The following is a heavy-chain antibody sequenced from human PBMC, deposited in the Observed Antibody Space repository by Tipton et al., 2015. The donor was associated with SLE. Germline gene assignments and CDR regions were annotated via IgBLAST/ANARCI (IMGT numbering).Heavy chain of an antibody. Sequence: TLSLTCAVYGGSFSGYYWSWIRQPPGKGLEWIGEINHSGSTNYNPSLKSRVTISADTSKNQFSLKLASVTAADTAVYFCARGGVGGYDYFDNWGRGTTVTVSS. V-gene: IGHV4-34*01. D-gene: IGHD5-12*01. CDR3: ARGGVGGYDYFDN. J-gene: IGHJ4*02. CDR2: INHSGST. CDR1: GGSFSGYY.